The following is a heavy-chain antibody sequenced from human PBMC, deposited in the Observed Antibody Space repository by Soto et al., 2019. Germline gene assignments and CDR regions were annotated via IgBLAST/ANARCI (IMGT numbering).Heavy chain of an antibody. J-gene: IGHJ6*02. D-gene: IGHD6-6*01. CDR2: IRGSGGVT. CDR1: GFTFSTYA. Sequence: EVQLLESGGGLVQPGGSLRLSCAASGFTFSTYALSWFRQVPGRGWGWVSTIRGSGGVTYYADSVKGRFTFSRDNSKNTLYLQMYSLRAEDTAVYYCAKSHRWYSSSDMDVWGQGTTVTVSS. V-gene: IGHV3-23*01. CDR3: AKSHRWYSSSDMDV.